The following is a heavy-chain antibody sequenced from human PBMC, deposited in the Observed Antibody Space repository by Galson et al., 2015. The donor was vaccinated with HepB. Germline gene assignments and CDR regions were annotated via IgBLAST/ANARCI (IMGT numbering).Heavy chain of an antibody. J-gene: IGHJ6*02. V-gene: IGHV1-69*13. CDR3: ARGFVLMVYATFGYYYGMDV. CDR2: IIPIFGTA. D-gene: IGHD2-8*01. CDR1: GGTFSSYA. Sequence: SVKVSCKASGGTFSSYAISWVRQAPGQGLEWMGGIIPIFGTANYAQKFQGRVTITADESTSTAYMELSSLRSEDTAVYYCARGFVLMVYATFGYYYGMDVWGQGTTVTVSS.